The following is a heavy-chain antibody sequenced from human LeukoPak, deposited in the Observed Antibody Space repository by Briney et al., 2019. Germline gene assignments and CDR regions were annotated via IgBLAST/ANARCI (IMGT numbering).Heavy chain of an antibody. D-gene: IGHD4-17*01. J-gene: IGHJ5*02. CDR3: ARESMVYGDYVGDWFDP. V-gene: IGHV4-59*01. CDR1: GGSISSYY. Sequence: SETLSLTCTVSGGSISSYYWSWIRQPPGKGLEWIGYIYYSGSTNYNPSLKSRVTISVDTSKNQFSLKLSSVTAADTAVYYCARESMVYGDYVGDWFDPWGQGTLVTVSS. CDR2: IYYSGST.